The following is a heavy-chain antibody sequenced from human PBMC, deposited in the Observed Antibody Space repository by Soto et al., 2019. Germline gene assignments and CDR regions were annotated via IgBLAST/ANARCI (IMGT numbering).Heavy chain of an antibody. J-gene: IGHJ4*02. CDR2: IIPIFGTA. Sequence: QVQLVQSGAEVKKPGSSVKVSCKASGGTFSSYAISWVRQAPGQGLEWMGGIIPIFGTANYAQKFQGRVTITADESTRPAYMELSSLRSEDTAVYYFALRPNEAALEVVVPAAMFDYWGQGTLVTVSS. CDR1: GGTFSSYA. CDR3: ALRPNEAALEVVVPAAMFDY. V-gene: IGHV1-69*01. D-gene: IGHD2-2*01.